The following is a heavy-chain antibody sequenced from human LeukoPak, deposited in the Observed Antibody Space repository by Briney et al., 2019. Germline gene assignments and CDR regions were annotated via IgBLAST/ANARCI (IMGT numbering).Heavy chain of an antibody. Sequence: GGSLRLSCAASGFTFTSYWLSWVRQAPGKGLEWVTNIKQDGSEEYYVDSVKGRFTISRDNAKNSVYLQMNSLRAEDTGVYYCARPLWSSSRGHVGFYYQGQRALVTVSS. D-gene: IGHD3-10*01. CDR3: ARPLWSSSRGHVGFYY. V-gene: IGHV3-7*01. CDR2: IKQDGSEE. CDR1: GFTFTSYW. J-gene: IGHJ4*02.